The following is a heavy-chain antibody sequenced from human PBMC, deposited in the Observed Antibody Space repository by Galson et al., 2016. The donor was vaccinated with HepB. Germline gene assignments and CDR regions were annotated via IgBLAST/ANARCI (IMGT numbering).Heavy chain of an antibody. J-gene: IGHJ3*02. V-gene: IGHV4-61*01. D-gene: IGHD6-13*01. CDR3: ARGHEQLLAFDI. Sequence: ETLSLTCTVSGGSLSSGSYYWSWIRQPPGKGLEWIAYVYYTGSSNYNPSLKSRVTISLDTSKNQASLNLSSVTAADTAVYYCARGHEQLLAFDIWGHGTMVTVSS. CDR2: VYYTGSS. CDR1: GGSLSSGSYY.